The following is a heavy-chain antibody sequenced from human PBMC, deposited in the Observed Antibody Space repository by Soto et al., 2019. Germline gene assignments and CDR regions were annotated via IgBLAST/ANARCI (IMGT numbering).Heavy chain of an antibody. CDR3: ARTGTTYSSGLRPLFDY. J-gene: IGHJ4*02. V-gene: IGHV1-18*01. Sequence: QVQLVQSGAEVKKPGASVKVSCKASGYTFTSYGISWVRQAPGQGLEWMGWISAYNGNTNYAQKLQGRVTMTTDTSTSTDYTELRSLRSDDTAVYYCARTGTTYSSGLRPLFDYWGQGTLVTVSS. CDR1: GYTFTSYG. D-gene: IGHD6-19*01. CDR2: ISAYNGNT.